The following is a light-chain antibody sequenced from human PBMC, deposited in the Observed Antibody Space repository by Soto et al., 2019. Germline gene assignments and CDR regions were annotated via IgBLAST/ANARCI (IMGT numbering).Light chain of an antibody. CDR1: QSVSSSY. CDR3: QQRNNWPWT. V-gene: IGKV3D-20*02. CDR2: DAS. Sequence: EIVLTQSPGTLSLSPGERATLSCRVSQSVSSSYLAWYQQKPGQAPRLLIYDASNRATGSPARFGGSGSGTDFTLTISSLEPEDFAVYYCQQRNNWPWTFGQGTKVDIK. J-gene: IGKJ1*01.